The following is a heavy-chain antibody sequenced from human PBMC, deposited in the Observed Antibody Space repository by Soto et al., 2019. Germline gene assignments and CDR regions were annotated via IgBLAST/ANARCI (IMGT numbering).Heavy chain of an antibody. CDR3: AHRPSRRLAFDY. CDR1: GFSLSTSGVG. D-gene: IGHD6-19*01. V-gene: IGHV2-5*02. J-gene: IGHJ4*02. Sequence: VSGPTRGTGAQTLTLSCTFSGFSLSTSGVGSGWILRPQGKDLEWLTLIYWADDKRYRPSLKSRLTITKDTSKNQVVLTMTNMDPVDTATYYCAHRPSRRLAFDYWGQGTLVTVSS. CDR2: IYWADDK.